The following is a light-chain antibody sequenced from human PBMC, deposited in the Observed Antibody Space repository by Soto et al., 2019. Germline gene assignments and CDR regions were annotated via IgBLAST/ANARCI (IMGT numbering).Light chain of an antibody. V-gene: IGLV2-8*01. CDR3: SSYAGSNNLV. CDR2: EVY. J-gene: IGLJ3*02. CDR1: SSDVGIYNY. Sequence: QSALTQPPSASGSPGQSVTISCTGTSSDVGIYNYVSWYQQHPGTAPKLMIYEVYKRPSGVPDRFSGSKSGNTASLTVSGLQADDEADYYCSSYAGSNNLVFGGGTKLTVL.